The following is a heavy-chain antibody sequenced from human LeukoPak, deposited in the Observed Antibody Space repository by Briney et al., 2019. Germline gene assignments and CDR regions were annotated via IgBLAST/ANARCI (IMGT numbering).Heavy chain of an antibody. CDR1: GFIFSSYA. J-gene: IGHJ4*02. CDR3: ARGLGYSYGYGIDY. V-gene: IGHV3-33*01. D-gene: IGHD5-18*01. CDR2: IWYDGSNK. Sequence: GGSLRLSCAASGFIFSSYAMHWVRQAPGKGPEWVAIIWYDGSNKYYAESVEGRFTISRDNSKNTLYLQMNSLRAEDTAVYSCARGLGYSYGYGIDYWGQGTLVTVSS.